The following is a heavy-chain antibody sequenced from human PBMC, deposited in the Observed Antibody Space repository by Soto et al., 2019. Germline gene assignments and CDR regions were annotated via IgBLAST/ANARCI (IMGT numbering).Heavy chain of an antibody. CDR2: ISYDGSNK. V-gene: IGHV3-30*18. Sequence: GVSLRLSCAASGFTFSSYCMHWVRQAPGKGLEWVAVISYDGSNKYYADSVKGRFTISRDNSKNTLYLQMNSLRAEDTAVYYCAKDKGIGCMDVWGQGTTVTVSS. CDR3: AKDKGIGCMDV. J-gene: IGHJ6*02. CDR1: GFTFSSYC.